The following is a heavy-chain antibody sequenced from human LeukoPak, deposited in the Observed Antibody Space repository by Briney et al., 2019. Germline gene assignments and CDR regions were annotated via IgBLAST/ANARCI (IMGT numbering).Heavy chain of an antibody. CDR1: GFTFSSYR. D-gene: IGHD6-13*01. V-gene: IGHV3-21*01. CDR2: VASGTTYIYNT. J-gene: IGHJ4*02. CDR3: ARAMDSSSWALDY. Sequence: GGSLRLSCAASGFTFSSYRMSWVRQAPGKELEWVSSVASGTTYIYNTYYADSVKGRFTISRDSAQNSLYLQMNSLRAEDTALYYCARAMDSSSWALDYWGRGTLVTVSS.